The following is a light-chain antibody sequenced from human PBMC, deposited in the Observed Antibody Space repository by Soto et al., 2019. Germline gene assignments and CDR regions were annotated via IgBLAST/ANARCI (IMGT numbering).Light chain of an antibody. CDR2: DVS. CDR3: SSYTSTNSL. V-gene: IGLV2-14*03. CDR1: SSDVGAYNY. Sequence: QSVLTQPASVSGSPGESITISCTGTSSDVGAYNYVSWYQQHPGKAPKLMIYDVSNRPSGVSNRFSGSKSGNTASLTISGLQAEDEADYYCSSYTSTNSLLGGGTKVTVL. J-gene: IGLJ2*01.